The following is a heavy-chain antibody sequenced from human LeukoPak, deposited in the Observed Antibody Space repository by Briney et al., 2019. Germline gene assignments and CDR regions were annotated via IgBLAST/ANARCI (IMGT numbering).Heavy chain of an antibody. CDR2: ISGSGGST. Sequence: GGSLRLSCAASGFTFSSYAMSWVRQAPGKGLEWVSAISGSGGSTYYADSVKGRFIISRDNSKNTLYLQMNSLRAEDTAVYYCAKFRDYGDSDFNWFDPWGQGTLVTVSS. CDR1: GFTFSSYA. CDR3: AKFRDYGDSDFNWFDP. D-gene: IGHD4-17*01. J-gene: IGHJ5*02. V-gene: IGHV3-23*01.